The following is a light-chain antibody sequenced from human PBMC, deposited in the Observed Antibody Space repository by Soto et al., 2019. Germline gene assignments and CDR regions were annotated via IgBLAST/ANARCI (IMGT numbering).Light chain of an antibody. CDR1: SSDVGGYNY. Sequence: QSALTQPPSASGSPGQSVTISCTGTSSDVGGYNYVSWFQQHPGKAPKLMIYEVIKRPSGVPDRFSGSKSGNTASLTVSGLQAEDEADYYCSSYACGFVVFGGGTKLTVL. J-gene: IGLJ3*02. CDR3: SSYACGFVV. V-gene: IGLV2-8*01. CDR2: EVI.